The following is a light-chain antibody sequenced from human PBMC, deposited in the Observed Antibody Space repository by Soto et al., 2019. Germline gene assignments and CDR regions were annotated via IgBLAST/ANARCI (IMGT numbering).Light chain of an antibody. Sequence: QSVLTQPRSVSGSPGQSVTSSCTGTSSDVGGYNFVSWYQQHPGKAPKFMIYNVTKRPSGVPDRFSGSKSGNTASLTISGLQADDEADYYCCSYVGSYTSYVFGTVTKLTVL. CDR1: SSDVGGYNF. V-gene: IGLV2-11*01. J-gene: IGLJ1*01. CDR2: NVT. CDR3: CSYVGSYTSYV.